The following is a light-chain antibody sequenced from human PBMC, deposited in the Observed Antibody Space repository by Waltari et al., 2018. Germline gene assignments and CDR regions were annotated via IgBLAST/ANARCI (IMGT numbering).Light chain of an antibody. V-gene: IGLV2-8*01. CDR3: SSYAGTNNYV. CDR1: SSDVGGYNY. J-gene: IGLJ3*02. CDR2: EVS. Sequence: QSALTQPPSASGSPGQSVTISCTGTSSDVGGYNYVSWYQHHPGKAPKLMIYEVSKRPSGVHDRFSGSKSGNTASLTVSGLQAEDEADYYCSSYAGTNNYVFGGGTKLTVL.